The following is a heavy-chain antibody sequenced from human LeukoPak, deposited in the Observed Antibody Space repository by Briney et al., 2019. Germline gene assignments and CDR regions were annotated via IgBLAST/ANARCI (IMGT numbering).Heavy chain of an antibody. CDR3: AKPYFYDSSGYSPNDY. CDR1: GFTFSSYG. Sequence: GGSLRLSCAASGFTFSSYGMHWVRQAPGKGLEWVAFIRYDGNNQDYADSVKGRFTISRDNSKNTLYLQMNSLRPEDTATYYCAKPYFYDSSGYSPNDYWGQGTLVTVSS. V-gene: IGHV3-30*02. D-gene: IGHD3-22*01. J-gene: IGHJ4*02. CDR2: IRYDGNNQ.